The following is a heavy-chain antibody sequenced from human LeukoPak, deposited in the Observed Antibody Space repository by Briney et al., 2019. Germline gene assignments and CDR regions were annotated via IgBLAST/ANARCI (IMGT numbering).Heavy chain of an antibody. CDR3: ARIPGPGYSSGWTPGDY. D-gene: IGHD6-19*01. V-gene: IGHV3-64*01. J-gene: IGHJ4*02. CDR1: GFTFSSYA. CDR2: ISSNGGST. Sequence: GGSLRLSCAASGFTFSSYAMHWVRQAPGKGLEYVSAISSNGGSTYYANSVKGRFTISRDNSKNTLYLQMGSLRAEDMAVYYCARIPGPGYSSGWTPGDYWGQGTLVTVSS.